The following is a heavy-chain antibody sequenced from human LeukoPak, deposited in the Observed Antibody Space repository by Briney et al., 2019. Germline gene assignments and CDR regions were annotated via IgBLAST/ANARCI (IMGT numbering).Heavy chain of an antibody. CDR1: GGTFSSYA. CDR2: IIPIFGAA. J-gene: IGHJ4*02. D-gene: IGHD3-10*01. V-gene: IGHV1-69*05. Sequence: ASVKVSCKASGGTFSSYAISWVRQAPGQGLEWMGRIIPIFGAANYAQKFQGRVTITTDESTSTAYMELSSLRSEDTAVYYCASGLVRGVIITQYFDYWGQGTLVTVSS. CDR3: ASGLVRGVIITQYFDY.